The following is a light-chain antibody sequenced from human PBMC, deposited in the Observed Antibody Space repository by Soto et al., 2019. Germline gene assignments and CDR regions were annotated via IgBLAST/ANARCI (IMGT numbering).Light chain of an antibody. Sequence: QSVLTQQPSVSAAPGQRVTISCTGTSYNIGAGYDVQWYQRLPGTAPKFLIYGNKNRPSGVPDRFSGSNSGTSASLAITVLQAEDESDYFCQSYDSTLGGFVFGTGTKVTVL. J-gene: IGLJ1*01. CDR1: SYNIGAGYD. CDR2: GNK. CDR3: QSYDSTLGGFV. V-gene: IGLV1-40*01.